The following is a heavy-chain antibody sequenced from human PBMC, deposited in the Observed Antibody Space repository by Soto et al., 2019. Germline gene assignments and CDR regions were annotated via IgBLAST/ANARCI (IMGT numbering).Heavy chain of an antibody. V-gene: IGHV1-3*05. CDR1: GYTFTTYA. CDR2: INAGNGNT. CDR3: ERGPITMLGYYFDY. J-gene: IGHJ4*02. Sequence: QVQLVQSGAEEKKPGASVKVSCKASGYTFTTYAMHWVRQAPGQRLEWMGRINAGNGNTKYSQKFQGRVTIIRDTSASTAYMKLSSLRSEDTAVYYCERGPITMLGYYFDYWGQGTLVTVSS. D-gene: IGHD3-10*02.